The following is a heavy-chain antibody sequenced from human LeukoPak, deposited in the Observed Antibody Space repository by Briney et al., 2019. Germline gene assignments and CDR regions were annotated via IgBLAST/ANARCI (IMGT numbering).Heavy chain of an antibody. CDR3: ARHARGYCSGGSCSDWYFDL. V-gene: IGHV4-39*01. Sequence: PSETLSLTCTVSGGSISSSSYYWGWIRQPPGKGLEWIGSIHYSGSTYYNPSLKSRVTISVDTSKNQFSLKLSSVTAADTAVYYCARHARGYCSGGSCSDWYFDLWGRGTLVTVSS. J-gene: IGHJ2*01. D-gene: IGHD2-15*01. CDR2: IHYSGST. CDR1: GGSISSSSYY.